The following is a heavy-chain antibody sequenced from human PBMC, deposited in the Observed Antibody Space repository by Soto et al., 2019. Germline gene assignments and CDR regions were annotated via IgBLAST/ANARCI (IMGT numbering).Heavy chain of an antibody. Sequence: GSLRLSCAASGFTFSSYWMSWVRQAPGKGLEWVANIKEDESEKYYIDSVKGRFTISRDNTKSSLYLQMNSLRVEDTAVYFCARDRNGTHWGQGTLVTVSS. CDR3: ARDRNGTH. D-gene: IGHD1-1*01. V-gene: IGHV3-7*04. CDR1: GFTFSSYW. J-gene: IGHJ4*02. CDR2: IKEDESEK.